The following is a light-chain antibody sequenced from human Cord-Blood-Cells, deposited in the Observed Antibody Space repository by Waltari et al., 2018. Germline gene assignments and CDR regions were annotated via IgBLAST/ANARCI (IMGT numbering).Light chain of an antibody. CDR3: QQRSNWPPAT. CDR2: DAS. V-gene: IGKV3-11*01. Sequence: EIVLTQSPATLSLSQGEIATLSCRARQSVSSYLAWYQQKPGQSPRLLIYDASNSATGIPARFSGSGSGTDFTLTISSLGPEDFSVYYCQQRSNWPPATFGQGTRLEIK. CDR1: QSVSSY. J-gene: IGKJ5*01.